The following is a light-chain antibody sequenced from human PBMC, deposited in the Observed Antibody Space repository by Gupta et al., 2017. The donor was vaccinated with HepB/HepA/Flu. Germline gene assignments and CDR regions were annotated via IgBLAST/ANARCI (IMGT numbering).Light chain of an antibody. CDR1: QSLVQTNGNTY. Sequence: DVVMTQSPLSLPVTLGQPASISCTSSQSLVQTNGNTYLDWFQQRPSKSPRRLIYQVSKRDSGVPDRCSGSGSGTDFTLKIIRVEAEDVGVYYCMQYTHWPHTFGQGTKLEIE. CDR3: MQYTHWPHT. V-gene: IGKV2-30*02. J-gene: IGKJ2*01. CDR2: QVS.